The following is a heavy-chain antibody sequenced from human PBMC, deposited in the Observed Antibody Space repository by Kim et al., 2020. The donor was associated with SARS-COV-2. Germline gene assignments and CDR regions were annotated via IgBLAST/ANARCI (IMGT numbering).Heavy chain of an antibody. CDR2: INPSGGST. CDR1: GYTFTSYY. D-gene: IGHD3-16*01. CDR3: ARDLGGMVNKIYFVCALRGCPEANYGMDV. J-gene: IGHJ6*02. V-gene: IGHV1-46*01. Sequence: ASVKVSCKASGYTFTSYYMHWVRQAPGQGLEWMGIINPSGGSTSYAQKFQGRVTMTRDTSTSTVYMELSSLRSEDTAVYYCARDLGGMVNKIYFVCALRGCPEANYGMDVWGQGTTVTVSS.